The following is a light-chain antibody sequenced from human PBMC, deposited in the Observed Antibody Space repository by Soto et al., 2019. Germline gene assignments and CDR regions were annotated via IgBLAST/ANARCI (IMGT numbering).Light chain of an antibody. J-gene: IGLJ1*01. CDR3: CSYTTSNTRQIV. V-gene: IGLV2-14*01. CDR2: DVS. Sequence: QSALTQPASGSGSPGQSITISCTGTSSDVGGYNYVSWYQQHPGKAPKFMIYDVSNRPSGVSNRFSGSKSGNTASLTISGLQAEEEADYYCCSYTTSNTRQIVFGTGTKVTVL. CDR1: SSDVGGYNY.